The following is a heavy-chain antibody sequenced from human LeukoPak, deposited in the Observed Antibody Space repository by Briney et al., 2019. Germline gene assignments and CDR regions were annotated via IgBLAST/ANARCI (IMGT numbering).Heavy chain of an antibody. D-gene: IGHD6-6*01. CDR1: GGPIDNHL. CDR2: IHNRGST. CDR3: GRTGIGSSYYYGMDV. J-gene: IGHJ6*02. V-gene: IGHV4-59*11. Sequence: SETLSLTCTVSGGPIDNHLWTWIRQPPGKGLEWIGYIHNRGSTKYNPSLKSRVTISVDTSKNQFSLRVNSVTAADTAVYYCGRTGIGSSYYYGMDVWGQGTTVIVSS.